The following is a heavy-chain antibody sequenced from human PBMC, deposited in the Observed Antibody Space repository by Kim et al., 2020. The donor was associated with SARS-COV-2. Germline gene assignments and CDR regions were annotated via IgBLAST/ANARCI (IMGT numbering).Heavy chain of an antibody. Sequence: SETLSLTCTVSGGSISSYYWSWIRQPPGKGLEWIGYIYYSGSTNYNPSLKSRVNISVDTSKNQFSLKLSSVTAADTDVYYCARTVVGANTYYYYYGMYV. CDR2: IYYSGST. J-gene: IGHJ6*01. D-gene: IGHD1-26*01. V-gene: IGHV4-59*01. CDR3: ARTVVGANTYYYYYGMYV. CDR1: GGSISSYY.